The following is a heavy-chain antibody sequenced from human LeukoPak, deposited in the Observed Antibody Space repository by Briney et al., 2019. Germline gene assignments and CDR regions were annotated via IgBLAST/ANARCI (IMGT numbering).Heavy chain of an antibody. CDR2: ISSSGSTI. CDR3: AKDQYVVVPAYYFDY. J-gene: IGHJ4*02. CDR1: GFTFSDYY. Sequence: GGSLRLSCAASGFTFSDYYMSWIRQAPGKGLEWVSYISSSGSTIYYADSVKGRFTISRDNAKNSLYLQMNSLRAEDTAVYYCAKDQYVVVPAYYFDYWGQGTLVTVSS. V-gene: IGHV3-11*01. D-gene: IGHD2-2*01.